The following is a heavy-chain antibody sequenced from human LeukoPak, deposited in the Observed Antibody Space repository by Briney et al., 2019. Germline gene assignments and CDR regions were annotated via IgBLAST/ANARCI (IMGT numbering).Heavy chain of an antibody. Sequence: GGSLRLSCGASGFTLSSRGMHWVRQAPGKGLEWMAVVTYDGSKEDYADSVRGRVTISRDNSKHMLYLHMNNLTVADTAVYYCARGYGGYAWDAFDFWGQGIRVPVAS. CDR1: GFTLSSRG. D-gene: IGHD4-17*01. V-gene: IGHV3-30*03. J-gene: IGHJ3*01. CDR2: VTYDGSKE. CDR3: ARGYGGYAWDAFDF.